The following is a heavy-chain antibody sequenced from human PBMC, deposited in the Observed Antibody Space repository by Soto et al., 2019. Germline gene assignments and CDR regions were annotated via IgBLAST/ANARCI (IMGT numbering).Heavy chain of an antibody. J-gene: IGHJ4*02. CDR3: VRSLSGASDY. D-gene: IGHD2-15*01. CDR2: IRSKTESYAT. Sequence: DVQLVESGGGLVQPGGSLKLSCAASGFTFSDSRMHWVRQASGKGLEWVGRIRSKTESYATAYAASVKGRFTVSRDDSKNTAYLEMTRLKIEDTAVYYCVRSLSGASDYWGQGTLVTVSS. V-gene: IGHV3-73*02. CDR1: GFTFSDSR.